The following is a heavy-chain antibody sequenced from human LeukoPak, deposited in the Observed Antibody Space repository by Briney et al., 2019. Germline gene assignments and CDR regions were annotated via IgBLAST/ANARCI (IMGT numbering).Heavy chain of an antibody. V-gene: IGHV4-59*01. CDR1: GGSISSYY. J-gene: IGHJ4*02. CDR2: IYYSGST. D-gene: IGHD6-19*01. CDR3: ARSEVAVAGQYDY. Sequence: PSETLSLTCSVYGGSISSYYWSWIRQPPGKGLEWIGYIYYSGSTNYNPSLKSRVTISVDTSKNQFSLKLSSVTAADTAVYYCARSEVAVAGQYDYWGQGTLVTVSS.